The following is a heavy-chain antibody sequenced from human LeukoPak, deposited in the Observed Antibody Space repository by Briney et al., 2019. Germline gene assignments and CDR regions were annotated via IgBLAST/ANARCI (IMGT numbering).Heavy chain of an antibody. Sequence: PSETLSLTCTVSGGSISSSSYYWGWIRQPPGKGLEWIGSIYYSGSTFYNPSLKSRDTISVDTSKNQFSLNLTSVTAADTAVYYCARHEYYFDYWGQGTLVTVSS. CDR2: IYYSGST. J-gene: IGHJ4*02. CDR1: GGSISSSSYY. V-gene: IGHV4-39*01. CDR3: ARHEYYFDY.